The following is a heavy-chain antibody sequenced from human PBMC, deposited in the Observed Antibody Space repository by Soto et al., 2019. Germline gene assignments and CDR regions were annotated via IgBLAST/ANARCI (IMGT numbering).Heavy chain of an antibody. J-gene: IGHJ6*03. CDR2: INRSGNT. CDR3: ARCHLNVLLWFGELLPNYYYMDV. CDR1: GGSFSGHY. D-gene: IGHD3-10*01. Sequence: SETLSLTCAVYGGSFSGHYWTWIRQPPGKGLERIGEINRSGNTNYNPSLKSRVTISVDTSKNQFSLKLCSVTAADTAVYYCARCHLNVLLWFGELLPNYYYMDVWGKGTTVTVSS. V-gene: IGHV4-34*01.